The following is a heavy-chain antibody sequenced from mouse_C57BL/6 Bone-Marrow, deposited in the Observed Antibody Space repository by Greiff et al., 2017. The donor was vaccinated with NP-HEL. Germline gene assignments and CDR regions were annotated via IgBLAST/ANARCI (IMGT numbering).Heavy chain of an antibody. V-gene: IGHV2-2*01. J-gene: IGHJ3*01. D-gene: IGHD1-1*01. CDR3: AGLLFAY. Sequence: VQLQQSGPGLVQPSQSLSITCTVSGFSLTSYGVHWVRQSPGKGLEWLGVIWSGGSTDYYEAFISRLSIRKDNSTSQVFFKMNSLQADDTAMYYCAGLLFAYWGQGTLVTVSA. CDR1: GFSLTSYG. CDR2: IWSGGST.